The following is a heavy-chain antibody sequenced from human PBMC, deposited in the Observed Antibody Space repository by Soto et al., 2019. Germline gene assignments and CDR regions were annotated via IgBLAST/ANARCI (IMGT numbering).Heavy chain of an antibody. CDR3: ARVELLNWFDP. D-gene: IGHD1-7*01. J-gene: IGHJ5*02. CDR2: IYYSGST. V-gene: IGHV4-59*01. Sequence: KTSETLSLTCTVSGGSISSYYWSWIRQPPGKGLEWIGYIYYSGSTNYNPSLKSRVTISVDTSKNQFSLKLSSVTAADTAVYYCARVELLNWFDPWGQGTLVTVSS. CDR1: GGSISSYY.